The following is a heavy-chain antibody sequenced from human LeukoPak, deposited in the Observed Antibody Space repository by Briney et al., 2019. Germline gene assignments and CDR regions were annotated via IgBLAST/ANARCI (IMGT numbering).Heavy chain of an antibody. J-gene: IGHJ3*02. CDR3: ARARSSYGYGDAFDI. Sequence: SGGSLRLSCGASGFTFNNYGMNWVRQAPGKGLEWVAVISYDGSSKYYADSVKGRFTISRDNSKNTLYLQMNSLRAEDTAVYYCARARSSYGYGDAFDIWGQGTMVTVSS. CDR2: ISYDGSSK. CDR1: GFTFNNYG. V-gene: IGHV3-30*03. D-gene: IGHD5-18*01.